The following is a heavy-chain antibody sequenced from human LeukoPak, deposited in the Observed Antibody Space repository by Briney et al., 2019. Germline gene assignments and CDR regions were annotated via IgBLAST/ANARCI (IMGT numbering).Heavy chain of an antibody. CDR1: GLTFSSYD. Sequence: PGGSLRLSCAASGLTFSSYDMHWVRQSTGEGLEWLSAIGTAGDTYYPGSVKGRFTISRENAKNSLYLQMNSLRAGDTAVYYCARGGNRYCSGGSCYMFDYWGQGTLVTVSS. CDR3: ARGGNRYCSGGSCYMFDY. CDR2: IGTAGDT. V-gene: IGHV3-13*01. D-gene: IGHD2-15*01. J-gene: IGHJ4*02.